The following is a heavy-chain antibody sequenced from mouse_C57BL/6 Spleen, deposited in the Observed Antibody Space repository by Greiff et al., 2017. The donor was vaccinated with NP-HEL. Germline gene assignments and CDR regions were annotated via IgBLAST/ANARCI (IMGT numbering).Heavy chain of an antibody. V-gene: IGHV7-3*01. CDR3: ARYHGYYLDY. D-gene: IGHD2-2*01. J-gene: IGHJ2*01. Sequence: EVQVVESGGGLVQPGGSLSLSCAASGFTFTDYYMSWVRQPPGKALEWLGFIRNKANGYTTEYSASVKGRFTISRDNSQSILYLQMNALRAEDSATYYCARYHGYYLDYWGQGTTLTVSS. CDR2: IRNKANGYTT. CDR1: GFTFTDYY.